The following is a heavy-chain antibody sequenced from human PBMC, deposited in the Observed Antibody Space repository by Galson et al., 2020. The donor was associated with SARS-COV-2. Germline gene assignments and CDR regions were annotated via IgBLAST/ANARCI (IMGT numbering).Heavy chain of an antibody. CDR1: GFTFSSYA. J-gene: IGHJ6*02. Sequence: PCAASGFTFSSYAMSWVRQAPGKGLEWVSAISGSGGSTYYADSVQGRFTISRDNSKNTLYLQMNSLRAEDTAVYYCAKPYYYGSGSYLYYYYYYGMDVWGQGTTVTVSS. CDR3: AKPYYYGSGSYLYYYYYYGMDV. D-gene: IGHD3-10*01. V-gene: IGHV3-23*01. CDR2: ISGSGGST.